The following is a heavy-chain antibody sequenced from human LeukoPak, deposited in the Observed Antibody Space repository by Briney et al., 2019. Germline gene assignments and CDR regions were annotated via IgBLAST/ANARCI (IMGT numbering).Heavy chain of an antibody. CDR2: IWYDGSNK. CDR1: GFTFSSYG. J-gene: IGHJ4*02. D-gene: IGHD3-3*01. CDR3: ARERGIFGVVIPFDY. Sequence: GGSLRLSCAASGFTFSSYGMHWVRQAPGKGLEWVAVIWYDGSNKYYADSVKGRFTISRDNSKNTLYLQMNSLRAEDTAVYHCARERGIFGVVIPFDYWGQGTLVTVSS. V-gene: IGHV3-33*01.